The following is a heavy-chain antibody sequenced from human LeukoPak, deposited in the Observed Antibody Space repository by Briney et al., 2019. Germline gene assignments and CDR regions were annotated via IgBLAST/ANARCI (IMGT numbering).Heavy chain of an antibody. CDR3: VGSQFGVVPLPYYYYYGMDV. CDR1: GYTFTSYY. J-gene: IGHJ6*02. V-gene: IGHV1-46*01. CDR2: INPSGGST. Sequence: GASVKVSCKASGYTFTSYYMHWVRQAPGQGLEWMGIINPSGGSTSYAQKFQGRVTMTRDTSTSTVYMELSSLRSEDTAVYYCVGSQFGVVPLPYYYYYGMDVWGQGTKVTVSS. D-gene: IGHD3-3*01.